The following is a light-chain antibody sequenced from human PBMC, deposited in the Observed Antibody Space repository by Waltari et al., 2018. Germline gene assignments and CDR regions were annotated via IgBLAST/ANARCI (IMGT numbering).Light chain of an antibody. CDR2: DAY. J-gene: IGKJ1*01. V-gene: IGKV3-20*01. CDR1: PSIGKY. CDR3: QHYVRLPVT. Sequence: DIVLTQFPGTLSLSAGERATLSCRASPSIGKYLAWYQLRPGQAPRLLIYDAYIRAAGIPDRFSGSWSGTDFSLTISRLEPEDFAMYYCQHYVRLPVTFGQGTKVEIK.